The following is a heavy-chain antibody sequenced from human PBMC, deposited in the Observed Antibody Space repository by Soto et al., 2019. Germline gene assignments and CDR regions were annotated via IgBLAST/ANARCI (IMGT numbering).Heavy chain of an antibody. J-gene: IGHJ6*02. Sequence: EVQLVESGGGLVKPGGSLRLSCAASGFTFSGYSMNWVRQAPGKGLEWVSTIVSSSTYIYYADAVKGRFTISRDNAKNSLVPELNNLRAGDTGVYYFARDMDGNGTSWGSFFDFYFPMDVWGQGTTVTVSS. CDR3: ARDMDGNGTSWGSFFDFYFPMDV. D-gene: IGHD1-7*01. V-gene: IGHV3-21*01. CDR2: IVSSSTYI. CDR1: GFTFSGYS.